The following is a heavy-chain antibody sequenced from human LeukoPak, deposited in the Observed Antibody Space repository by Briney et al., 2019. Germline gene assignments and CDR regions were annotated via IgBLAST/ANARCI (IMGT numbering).Heavy chain of an antibody. CDR2: IYYSGST. D-gene: IGHD4-17*01. CDR3: ARGSGDYARADY. V-gene: IGHV4-59*01. Sequence: SETLSLTCTVSGGSISSYYWSWIRQPPGKGLEWIGYIYYSGSTNHNPSLKSRVTISVDTSKNQFSLKLRSVTAADTAVYYCARGSGDYARADYWGRGTLVTASS. J-gene: IGHJ4*02. CDR1: GGSISSYY.